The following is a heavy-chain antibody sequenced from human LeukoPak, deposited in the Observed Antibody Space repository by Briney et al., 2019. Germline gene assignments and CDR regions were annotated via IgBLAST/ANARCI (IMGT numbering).Heavy chain of an antibody. CDR2: INHSGST. Sequence: SETLSLTCAVYGGSFSGYYWSWIRQPPGKGLEWIGEINHSGSTNYNPSLKSRVTISVDTSKNQSSLKLSSVTAADTAVYYCARSRTPTDFDYWGQGTLVTVSS. CDR3: ARSRTPTDFDY. CDR1: GGSFSGYY. V-gene: IGHV4-34*01. J-gene: IGHJ4*02.